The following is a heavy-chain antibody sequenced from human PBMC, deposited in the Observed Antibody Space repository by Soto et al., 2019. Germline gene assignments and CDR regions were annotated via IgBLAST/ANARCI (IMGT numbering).Heavy chain of an antibody. J-gene: IGHJ4*02. D-gene: IGHD6-19*01. CDR2: ISSDGSKT. Sequence: PGGSLRLSCAASGFTFSSYGIHWVRQAPGKGLEWVAVISSDGSKTYYAESLKGRFTISRDNSKNTLYLQMYSLRTEDTAVYYCAKEIAVADQFDYWGQGTLVTVSS. CDR1: GFTFSSYG. CDR3: AKEIAVADQFDY. V-gene: IGHV3-30*18.